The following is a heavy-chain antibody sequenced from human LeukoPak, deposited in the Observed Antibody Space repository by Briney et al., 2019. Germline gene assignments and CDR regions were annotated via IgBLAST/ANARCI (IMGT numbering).Heavy chain of an antibody. D-gene: IGHD6-19*01. J-gene: IGHJ4*02. CDR1: GYTFTSYG. CDR2: IIPIFGTA. V-gene: IGHV1-69*13. Sequence: GASVKVSCKASGYTFTSYGISWVRQAPGQGLEWMGGIIPIFGTANYAQKFQGRVTITADESTSTAYMELSSLRSEDTAVYYCARDLGSSGWEGYFDYWGQGTLVTVSS. CDR3: ARDLGSSGWEGYFDY.